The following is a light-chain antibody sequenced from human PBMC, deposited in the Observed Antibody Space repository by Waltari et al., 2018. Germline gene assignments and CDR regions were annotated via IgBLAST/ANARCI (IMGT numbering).Light chain of an antibody. CDR3: QQRGSWPLT. CDR1: REVATY. Sequence: CRASREVATYLAWDQQKSGKTPRLLIYDASNRATGIPARFSGSGSGTDFTLTISSLDPEDFAIYYCQQRGSWPLTFGGGTKLEI. J-gene: IGKJ4*01. CDR2: DAS. V-gene: IGKV3-11*01.